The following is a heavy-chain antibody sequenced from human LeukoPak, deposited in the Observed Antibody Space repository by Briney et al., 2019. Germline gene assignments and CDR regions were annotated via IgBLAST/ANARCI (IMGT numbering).Heavy chain of an antibody. CDR2: INPNSGGT. CDR3: ARDGDGRINFDY. Sequence: ASVKVSCKASGYTLNDYYMHWVRQAPGQGLEWMGWINPNSGGTNYAQKFQGRVTMTRDTSISTDYMELRRVTSDDTAVYYCARDGDGRINFDYWGQGTLVTVSS. J-gene: IGHJ4*02. V-gene: IGHV1-2*02. D-gene: IGHD2-21*01. CDR1: GYTLNDYY.